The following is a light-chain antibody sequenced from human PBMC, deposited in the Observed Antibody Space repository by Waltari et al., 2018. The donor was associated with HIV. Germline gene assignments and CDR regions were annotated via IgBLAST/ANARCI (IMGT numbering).Light chain of an antibody. V-gene: IGKV1-5*03. J-gene: IGKJ1*01. CDR2: KAS. CDR1: QSISNW. CDR3: QQYYLYPWT. Sequence: DSQMTQSLSTLSASIGDRATITCRASQSISNWLAWYQQKPGKAPKLLIYKASTLEGGVPSRFSGSGSGTEFTLTINSLQPDDFATYFCQQYYLYPWTFGQGAKVEI.